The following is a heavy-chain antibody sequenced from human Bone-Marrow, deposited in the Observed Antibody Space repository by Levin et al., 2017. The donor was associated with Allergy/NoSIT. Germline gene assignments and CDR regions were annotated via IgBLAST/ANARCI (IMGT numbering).Heavy chain of an antibody. D-gene: IGHD4-23*01. V-gene: IGHV4-34*01. CDR3: ARVGLVYGDNDY. J-gene: IGHJ4*02. CDR1: GGSFSGSY. Sequence: SQTLSLTCAVYGGSFSGSYWSWIRQPPGKGLEWIGEINHSGSTNYNPSLKSRVTISVDTSKNQFSLKLSSVTAADTAVYYCARVGLVYGDNDYWGQGTLVTVSS. CDR2: INHSGST.